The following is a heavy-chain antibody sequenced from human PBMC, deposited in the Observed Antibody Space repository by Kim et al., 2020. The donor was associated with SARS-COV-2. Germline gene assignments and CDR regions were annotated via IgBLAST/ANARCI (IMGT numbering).Heavy chain of an antibody. Sequence: ASVKVSCKASGYTFTGYYMHWVRQAPGQGLEWMGWINPNSGGTNYAQKFQGRVTMTRDTSISTAYMELSRLRSDDTAVYYCARDHHCSSTSCYVDQPLGYYYYGMDVWGQGTTVTVSS. CDR3: ARDHHCSSTSCYVDQPLGYYYYGMDV. CDR2: INPNSGGT. V-gene: IGHV1-2*02. CDR1: GYTFTGYY. J-gene: IGHJ6*02. D-gene: IGHD2-2*01.